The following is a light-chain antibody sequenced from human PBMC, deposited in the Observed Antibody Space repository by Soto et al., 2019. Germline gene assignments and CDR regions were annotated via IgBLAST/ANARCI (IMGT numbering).Light chain of an antibody. CDR3: QQDGSSGT. V-gene: IGKV3-20*01. Sequence: IVLKQSPGTLSLTPGERTTLSFTASQSISRYLAWYQQTPGQGPRLLIYGASSRATGTPDRFSGSGSGTDFTLSINRLEPDGFAGYSCQQDGSSGTFGQGTKVDI. CDR1: QSISRY. CDR2: GAS. J-gene: IGKJ1*01.